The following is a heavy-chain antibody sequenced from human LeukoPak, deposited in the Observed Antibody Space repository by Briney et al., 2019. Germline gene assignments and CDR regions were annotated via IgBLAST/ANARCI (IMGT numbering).Heavy chain of an antibody. CDR2: IYPGDSDT. Sequence: GESLKISCQASGYSFMTYWIGWVRQMPGKGLEWMAIIYPGDSDTKYSPSFQDQVTISADKSINTAYLHWRSLKASDTAMYYCARQGSGYSPTYYYYMDVWGKGTTVTISS. J-gene: IGHJ6*03. CDR3: ARQGSGYSPTYYYYMDV. D-gene: IGHD5-18*01. V-gene: IGHV5-51*01. CDR1: GYSFMTYW.